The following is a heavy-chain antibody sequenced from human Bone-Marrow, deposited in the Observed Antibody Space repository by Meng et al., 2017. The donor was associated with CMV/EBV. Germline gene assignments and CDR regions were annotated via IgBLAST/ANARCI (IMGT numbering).Heavy chain of an antibody. CDR3: ARSLLSGLDV. Sequence: LSCAASGCTFNTFIMNWVRQAPGKGLEWVSALSSSSSYKYYADSVKGRFTISRDNAKNSLYLQMDSLRAEDTAVYYCARSLLSGLDVWGQGTTVTVSS. J-gene: IGHJ6*02. D-gene: IGHD3-10*01. CDR1: GCTFNTFI. CDR2: LSSSSSYK. V-gene: IGHV3-21*01.